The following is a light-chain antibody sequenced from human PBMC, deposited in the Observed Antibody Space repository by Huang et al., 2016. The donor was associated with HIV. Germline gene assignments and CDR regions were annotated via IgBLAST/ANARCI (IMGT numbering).Light chain of an antibody. J-gene: IGKJ2*01. Sequence: EILMTQSPDTLSVSPRERATLSCRASQSVSNNLAWYQQNPGQAPRLLIYGMSTRATGVPTRFSASGSGTEFALTISSLTSEDFALYFCQQYNDWPPTFGQGTKLEI. CDR2: GMS. CDR1: QSVSNN. CDR3: QQYNDWPPT. V-gene: IGKV3-15*01.